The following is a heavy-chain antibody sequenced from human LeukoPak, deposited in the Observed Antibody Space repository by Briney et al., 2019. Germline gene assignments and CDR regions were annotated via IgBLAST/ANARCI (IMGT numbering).Heavy chain of an antibody. CDR2: IYYSGST. Sequence: GSLRLSCAASGFTVSSNYMSWVRQAPGKGLEWIGSIYYSGSTYYNPSLKSRVTISVDTSKNQFSLKLSSVTAADTAVYYCARSSAPDIVVVVAATPYFDYWGQGTLVTVSS. V-gene: IGHV4-59*05. J-gene: IGHJ4*02. CDR1: GFTVSSNY. D-gene: IGHD2-15*01. CDR3: ARSSAPDIVVVVAATPYFDY.